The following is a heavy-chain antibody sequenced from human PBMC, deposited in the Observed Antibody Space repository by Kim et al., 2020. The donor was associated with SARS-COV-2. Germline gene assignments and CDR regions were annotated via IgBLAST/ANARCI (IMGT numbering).Heavy chain of an antibody. D-gene: IGHD1-7*01. CDR1: GGSISSYY. CDR2: IYYSGST. CDR3: AQTNWNYGVYFDY. J-gene: IGHJ4*02. Sequence: SETLSLTCTVSGGSISSYYWSWIRQPPGKGLEWIGYIYYSGSTNYNPSLKSRVTISVDTSKNQFSLKLSSVTAADTAVYYCAQTNWNYGVYFDYWGQGTLVTVSS. V-gene: IGHV4-59*13.